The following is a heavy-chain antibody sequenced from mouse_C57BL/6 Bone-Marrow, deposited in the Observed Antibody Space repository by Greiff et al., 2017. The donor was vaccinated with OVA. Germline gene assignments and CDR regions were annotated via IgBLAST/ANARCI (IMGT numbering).Heavy chain of an antibody. D-gene: IGHD1-1*01. CDR1: GYTFTDYN. CDR2: INPNNGGT. Sequence: VQLKQSGPELVKPGASVKMSCKASGYTFTDYNMHWVKQSHGKSLEWIGYINPNNGGTSYNQKFKGKATLTVNKSSSTAYMELRSLTSEDSAVYYCARVLFITTVVATPYYFDYWGQGTTLTVSS. V-gene: IGHV1-22*01. CDR3: ARVLFITTVVATPYYFDY. J-gene: IGHJ2*01.